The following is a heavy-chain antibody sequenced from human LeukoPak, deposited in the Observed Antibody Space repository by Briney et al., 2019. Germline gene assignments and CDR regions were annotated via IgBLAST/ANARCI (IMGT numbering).Heavy chain of an antibody. CDR2: ISGSGGST. Sequence: GGSLSLSCAASGFTFSSYGMSWVRQAPGKGLEWVSGISGSGGSTYYADSVKGRITISRDNSKNTLYLQMNSLRAEDTAVYYCAKDGDYDILTGYYTPHFDYWGQGTLVTVSS. V-gene: IGHV3-23*01. J-gene: IGHJ4*02. CDR3: AKDGDYDILTGYYTPHFDY. CDR1: GFTFSSYG. D-gene: IGHD3-9*01.